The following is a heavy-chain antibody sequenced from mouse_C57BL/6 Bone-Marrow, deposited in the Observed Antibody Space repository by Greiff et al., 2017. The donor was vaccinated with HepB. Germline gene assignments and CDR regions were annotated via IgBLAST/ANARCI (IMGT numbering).Heavy chain of an antibody. D-gene: IGHD1-1*01. Sequence: VQLQQSGPELVKPGASVKISCKASGYTFTDYYINWVKQRPGQGLEWIGWIFPGSGSTYYNEKFKGKATLTVDKSSSTAYMLLSSLTSEDSAVYFCARSSPYYYGSSYGYFDVWGTGTTVTVSS. V-gene: IGHV1-75*01. CDR2: IFPGSGST. CDR3: ARSSPYYYGSSYGYFDV. CDR1: GYTFTDYY. J-gene: IGHJ1*03.